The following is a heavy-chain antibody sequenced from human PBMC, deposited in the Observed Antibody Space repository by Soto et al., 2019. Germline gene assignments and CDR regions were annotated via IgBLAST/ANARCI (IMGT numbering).Heavy chain of an antibody. CDR3: ARGTAMVTDY. CDR1: GGTFSSYT. V-gene: IGHV1-69*02. CDR2: IIPILGIA. J-gene: IGHJ4*02. D-gene: IGHD5-18*01. Sequence: QVQLVQSGAEVKKPGSSVKVSCKASGGTFSSYTISWVRQAPGQGLEWMGRIIPILGIANYAQKFQGRVTITADKSTSTAYMELSGLRSEDTAVYYCARGTAMVTDYWGQGTLVTVSS.